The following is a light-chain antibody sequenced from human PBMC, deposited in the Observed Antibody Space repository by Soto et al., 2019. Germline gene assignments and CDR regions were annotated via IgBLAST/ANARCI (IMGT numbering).Light chain of an antibody. J-gene: IGKJ1*01. CDR1: KSISSY. CDR3: QQSYSTPQT. CDR2: AAS. Sequence: DIQMTQSPSSLSASVGDRVTITCRASKSISSYLNWYQQKPGKATKLLIYAASSLQSGVPSRFSGSGSGTDFTLTISSLQPEDFATYYCQQSYSTPQTFGQGTKVEIK. V-gene: IGKV1-39*01.